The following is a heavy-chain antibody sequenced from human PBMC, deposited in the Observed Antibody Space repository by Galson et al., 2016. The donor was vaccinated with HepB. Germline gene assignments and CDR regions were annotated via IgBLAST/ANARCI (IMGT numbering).Heavy chain of an antibody. CDR1: GFTFTNYA. CDR2: ISGSVAST. CDR3: AKGREFEWALPASFDY. D-gene: IGHD1-26*01. V-gene: IGHV3-23*01. J-gene: IGHJ4*02. Sequence: SLRLSCAASGFTFTNYAMNWVRQAPGKGLEWVSSISGSVASTYYAASVKGRFTISRDNSKNTLFLQMNSLRAADTALYYCAKGREFEWALPASFDYWGQGTLLTVSS.